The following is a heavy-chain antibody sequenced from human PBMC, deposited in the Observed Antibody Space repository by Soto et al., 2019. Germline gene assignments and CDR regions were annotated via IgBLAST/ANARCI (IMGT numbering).Heavy chain of an antibody. V-gene: IGHV4-4*07. D-gene: IGHD3-9*01. J-gene: IGHJ6*02. CDR3: ARADYEILTGSYAMDV. Sequence: SVTLSLTCTVSGDSLGNYYWFWIRQPVGRGLEWIGRVSSSGNTNANPTLSSRATMSIDTSKNQFSLRLRSVTAADTAVYYCARADYEILTGSYAMDVWGQGTTVTVSS. CDR1: GDSLGNYY. CDR2: VSSSGNT.